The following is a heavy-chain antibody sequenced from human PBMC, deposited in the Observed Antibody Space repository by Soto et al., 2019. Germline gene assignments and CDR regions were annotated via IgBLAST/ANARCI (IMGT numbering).Heavy chain of an antibody. D-gene: IGHD2-15*01. CDR3: ARGAGGVLVGGFDY. CDR1: EFMFSMYL. Sequence: GGSLRLSCAASEFMFSMYLMSWVRQAPGKGLEWVANVNQDGSEKYYADSVKGRFAISRDNTKNLLSLQMNSLRAEDTAIYYCARGAGGVLVGGFDYWGQGALVTVYS. V-gene: IGHV3-7*01. J-gene: IGHJ4*02. CDR2: VNQDGSEK.